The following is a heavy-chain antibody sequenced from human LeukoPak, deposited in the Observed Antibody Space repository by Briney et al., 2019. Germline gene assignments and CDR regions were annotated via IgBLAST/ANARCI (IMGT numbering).Heavy chain of an antibody. CDR2: IYHSGST. J-gene: IGHJ4*02. D-gene: IGHD2-8*01. V-gene: IGHV4-38-2*02. Sequence: SETLSLTCTVSGYSISSGYHWGWIRQPPGKGLEWIGSIYHSGSTYYNPSLKSRVTKSVDTSKNQFSLKLHSVTAADTAVYYCARGVDGNGYFDYWGQGTLVTVS. CDR1: GYSISSGYH. CDR3: ARGVDGNGYFDY.